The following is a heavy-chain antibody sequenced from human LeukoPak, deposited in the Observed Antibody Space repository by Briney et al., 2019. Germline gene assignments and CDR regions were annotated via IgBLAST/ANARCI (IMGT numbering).Heavy chain of an antibody. CDR1: GGSVSSGSYY. Sequence: SETLSLTCTVSGGSVSSGSYYWSWIRQPPGKGLEWIGYIYYSGSTYYNPSLKSRVNMSVDTSKNQISLKLSSVTAADTAVYYCARASGSYGSGSYYYYGMDVWGKGTTVTVSS. CDR3: ARASGSYGSGSYYYYGMDV. J-gene: IGHJ6*04. V-gene: IGHV4-61*01. CDR2: IYYSGST. D-gene: IGHD3-10*01.